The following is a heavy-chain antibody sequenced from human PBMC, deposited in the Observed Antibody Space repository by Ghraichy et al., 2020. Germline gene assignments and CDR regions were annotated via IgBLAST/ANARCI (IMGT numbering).Heavy chain of an antibody. CDR3: ARAYFTGCDWFDP. V-gene: IGHV3-7*03. D-gene: IGHD3-9*01. CDR1: GFTFSSYW. J-gene: IGHJ5*02. CDR2: IKQDGSEK. Sequence: GGSLRLSCAASGFTFSSYWMSWVRQAPGKGLEWVANIKQDGSEKYYVDSVKGRFTISRDNAKNSLYLQMNSLRAEDTAVYYCARAYFTGCDWFDPWGQGTLVTVSS.